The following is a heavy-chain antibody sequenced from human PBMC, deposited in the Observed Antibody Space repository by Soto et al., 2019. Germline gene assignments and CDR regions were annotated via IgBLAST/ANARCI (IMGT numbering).Heavy chain of an antibody. D-gene: IGHD2-2*01. CDR3: ARGIVPASYYYYMDV. V-gene: IGHV3-13*01. CDR1: GFTFSSYD. J-gene: IGHJ6*03. Sequence: GGSLRLSCAASGFTFSSYDMHWVRQATGKGLEWVSAIGTAGDTYYPGSVKGRFTISRENAKNSLYLQMNSLRAGDTAVYYCARGIVPASYYYYMDVWGKGPTVTVSS. CDR2: IGTAGDT.